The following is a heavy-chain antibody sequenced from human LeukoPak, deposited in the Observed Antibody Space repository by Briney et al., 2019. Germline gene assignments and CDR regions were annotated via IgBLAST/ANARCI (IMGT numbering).Heavy chain of an antibody. Sequence: SETLSLTCTVSGGSISSYYWSWIRQPAGKGLEWIGRIYTSGSTNYNPSLKSRVTMSVDTSKNQFSLKLSSVTAADTAVYYCARETKYYYDSSGYYHHLLYFDYWGQGTLVTVSS. CDR1: GGSISSYY. CDR3: ARETKYYYDSSGYYHHLLYFDY. J-gene: IGHJ4*02. D-gene: IGHD3-22*01. V-gene: IGHV4-4*07. CDR2: IYTSGST.